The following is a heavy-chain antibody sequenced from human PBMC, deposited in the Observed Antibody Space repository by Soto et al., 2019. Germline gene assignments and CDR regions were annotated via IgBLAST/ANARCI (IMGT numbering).Heavy chain of an antibody. Sequence: PSETLSLTCTVSGGSISSSSYYWGWIRQPPGKGLEWIGSIYYSGSTYYSPSLKSRVTISVDTSKNQFSLKLSSVTAADTAVYYCARAPSGGYYDHDAFDIWGQGTMVTVSS. CDR1: GGSISSSSYY. CDR3: ARAPSGGYYDHDAFDI. D-gene: IGHD3-3*01. V-gene: IGHV4-39*01. CDR2: IYYSGST. J-gene: IGHJ3*02.